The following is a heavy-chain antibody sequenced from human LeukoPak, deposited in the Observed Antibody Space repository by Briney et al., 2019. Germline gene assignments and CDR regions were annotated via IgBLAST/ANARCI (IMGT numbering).Heavy chain of an antibody. D-gene: IGHD2-2*01. CDR2: IYYSGIT. J-gene: IGHJ4*02. CDR3: HFKYCSSSTCFYYFDY. CDR1: GGSISSSSHY. Sequence: SETLSLTCTVSGGSISSSSHYWGWVRQPPGKGLEWIGSIYYSGITYYNPSLRSRVTISVDTSKNQFSLKLSSVTATDTAVYYCHFKYCSSSTCFYYFDYWGQGTLVTVSS. V-gene: IGHV4-39*01.